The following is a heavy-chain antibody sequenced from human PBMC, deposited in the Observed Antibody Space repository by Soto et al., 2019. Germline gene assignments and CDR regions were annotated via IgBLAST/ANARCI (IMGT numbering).Heavy chain of an antibody. Sequence: SDLLSLTCSVSGVSSSSGCYCLSWFRQPPGKGLEWIGNIYYSGNTYYNPSLKSRLIISIDTSKNQFSLRLTSVTAADTAVYDCARVFGALLGVPRNYYYHGMDFWGQGTTVTVSS. CDR1: GVSSSSGCYC. V-gene: IGHV4-30-4*01. CDR3: ARVFGALLGVPRNYYYHGMDF. D-gene: IGHD2-8*01. CDR2: IYYSGNT. J-gene: IGHJ6*02.